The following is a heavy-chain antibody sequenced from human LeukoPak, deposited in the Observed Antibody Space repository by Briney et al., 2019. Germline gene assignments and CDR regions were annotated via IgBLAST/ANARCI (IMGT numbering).Heavy chain of an antibody. D-gene: IGHD3-16*02. V-gene: IGHV3-33*01. CDR1: GFTFSSYG. CDR2: IWYDGSNK. Sequence: GRSLRLSCAASGFTFSSYGMHWVRQAPGKGLEWVAVIWYDGSNKYYADSAKGRFTISRDNFKNTLYLQMNSLRAEDTAVYYCARGTLGLRLGELSRTFDYWGQGTLVTVSS. J-gene: IGHJ4*02. CDR3: ARGTLGLRLGELSRTFDY.